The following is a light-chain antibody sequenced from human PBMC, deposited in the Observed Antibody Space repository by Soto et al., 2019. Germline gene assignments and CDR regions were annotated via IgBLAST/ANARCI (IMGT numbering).Light chain of an antibody. J-gene: IGKJ1*01. Sequence: EIVLTPSPTTLAVSPGDRAPLSCRASQSVSSDLAWYHQKPGQAPRLLIYGASTRATGIPARFSGSGSGTEFTLTINSLQSEDFAVYYCQQYNNWPRTFGQGSKV. V-gene: IGKV3-15*01. CDR3: QQYNNWPRT. CDR2: GAS. CDR1: QSVSSD.